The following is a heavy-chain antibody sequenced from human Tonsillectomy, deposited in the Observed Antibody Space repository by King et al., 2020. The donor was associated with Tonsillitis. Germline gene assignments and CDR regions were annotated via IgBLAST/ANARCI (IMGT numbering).Heavy chain of an antibody. J-gene: IGHJ4*02. CDR2: IHSGGSA. CDR3: ARVGYTSGWLRN. Sequence: VQLVESGGGLVQPGGSLRLSCAASGFTVSSNYMSWVRRAPGKGLEWVSSIHSGGSAYYADSVKGRFSISRDNSKNTRYLQMNSLRVEDTAVYFCARVGYTSGWLRNWGQGTLVTVSS. D-gene: IGHD6-19*01. CDR1: GFTVSSNY. V-gene: IGHV3-66*01.